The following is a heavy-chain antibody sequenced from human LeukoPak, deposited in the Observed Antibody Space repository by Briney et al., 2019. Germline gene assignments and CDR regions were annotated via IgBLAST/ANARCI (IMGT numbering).Heavy chain of an antibody. CDR1: GGSISSGGYY. D-gene: IGHD3-10*01. Sequence: SETLSLTCTVSGGSISSGGYYWSWIRQHPGKGLEWIERIYTSGSTGYNPSLKSRVTMSVDTSKNQFSLKLSSVTAADTAVYYCARVVLRAAYFDYWGQGTLVTVSS. CDR2: IYTSGST. J-gene: IGHJ4*02. CDR3: ARVVLRAAYFDY. V-gene: IGHV4-61*02.